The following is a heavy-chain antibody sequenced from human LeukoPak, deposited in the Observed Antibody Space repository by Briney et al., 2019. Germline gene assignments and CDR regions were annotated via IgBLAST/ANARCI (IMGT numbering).Heavy chain of an antibody. D-gene: IGHD1-7*01. V-gene: IGHV4-59*08. J-gene: IGHJ6*02. CDR3: ARLARTTHYYYGMDV. CDR1: GGSISSYY. CDR2: IHYSGTT. Sequence: SETLSLTCTVSGGSISSYYWSWIRQPPGKTLEWIGDIHYSGTTNYNPSLESRVTISLHTSKNQFSLKLSSVTAADTAVYYCARLARTTHYYYGMDVWGQGTTVTVSS.